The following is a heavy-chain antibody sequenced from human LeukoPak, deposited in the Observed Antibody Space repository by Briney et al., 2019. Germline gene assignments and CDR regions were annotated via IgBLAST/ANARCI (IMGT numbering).Heavy chain of an antibody. D-gene: IGHD2-2*01. Sequence: PGGSLRLSCAASGFTFSDYSMSWVRQAPGKGLEGVANIKQDGSETFYVDSVKGRFSISRDNAKNSLYLQMNSLRAEDTSVYYCARPLGYCTSTICRTDYFDYWGQGTLVTVSS. J-gene: IGHJ4*02. V-gene: IGHV3-7*01. CDR3: ARPLGYCTSTICRTDYFDY. CDR1: GFTFSDYS. CDR2: IKQDGSET.